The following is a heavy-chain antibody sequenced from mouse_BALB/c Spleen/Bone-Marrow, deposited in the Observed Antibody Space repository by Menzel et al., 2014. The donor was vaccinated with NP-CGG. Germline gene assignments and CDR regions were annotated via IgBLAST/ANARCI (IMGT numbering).Heavy chain of an antibody. CDR2: IGPANGDT. Sequence: VQLQQSGAELVEPGASVKLSCTASGFNIKDIYMHWVKQRPEQGLEWIGRIGPANGDTKYDPKFQGKATITADTSSNTAYLQLSSLTSEDTAVYYCARDYGPSDYWGQGTTLTVSS. CDR1: GFNIKDIY. D-gene: IGHD1-2*01. J-gene: IGHJ2*01. V-gene: IGHV14-3*02. CDR3: ARDYGPSDY.